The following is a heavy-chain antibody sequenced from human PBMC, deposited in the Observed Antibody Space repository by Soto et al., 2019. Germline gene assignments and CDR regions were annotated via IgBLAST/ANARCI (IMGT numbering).Heavy chain of an antibody. V-gene: IGHV3-30-3*01. CDR1: GFTFSSYA. J-gene: IGHJ4*02. CDR3: ARAYSDIAVAPFDY. CDR2: ISYDGSNK. D-gene: IGHD6-19*01. Sequence: SLRLTYAASGFTFSSYAMHWVRQAPGKGLEWVAVISYDGSNKYYADSVKGRFTISRDNSKNTLYLQMNSLRAEDTAVYYCARAYSDIAVAPFDYWGQGTLVTVSS.